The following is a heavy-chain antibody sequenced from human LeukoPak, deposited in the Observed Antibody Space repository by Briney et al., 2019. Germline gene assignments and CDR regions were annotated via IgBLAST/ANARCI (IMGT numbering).Heavy chain of an antibody. CDR3: ATVPSALRYFDWSDAFDI. Sequence: ASVKVSCKVSGYTLTELSMHWVRQAPGKGLEWMGGFDPEDGETIYAQKFQGRVTMTEDTSTDTAYMELSSLRSEDTAVYYCATVPSALRYFDWSDAFDIWGQGTMVTVSS. CDR2: FDPEDGET. CDR1: GYTLTELS. V-gene: IGHV1-24*01. J-gene: IGHJ3*02. D-gene: IGHD3-9*01.